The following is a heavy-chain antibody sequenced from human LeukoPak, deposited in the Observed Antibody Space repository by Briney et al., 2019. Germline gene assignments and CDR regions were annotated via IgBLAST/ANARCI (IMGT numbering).Heavy chain of an antibody. V-gene: IGHV1-46*01. Sequence: ASVKVSCKASGDTFTGYYMHCGRQAPGQGLEWMGIINPIGGSTSYAQKFQGRVTMTRDTSTSTVYMELSRLRSEDTAVYYCARGSVVVVAGDAFDIWGQGTMVTVSS. J-gene: IGHJ3*02. CDR2: INPIGGST. D-gene: IGHD2-15*01. CDR1: GDTFTGYY. CDR3: ARGSVVVVAGDAFDI.